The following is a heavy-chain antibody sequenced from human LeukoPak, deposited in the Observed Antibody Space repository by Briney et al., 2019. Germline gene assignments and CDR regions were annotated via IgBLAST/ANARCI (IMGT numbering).Heavy chain of an antibody. J-gene: IGHJ4*02. CDR1: GFTFSSYG. CDR2: ISGSGGST. D-gene: IGHD1-14*01. V-gene: IGHV3-23*01. CDR3: ARRAGIYSHPYDY. Sequence: GGSLRLSCAASGFTFSSYGMSWVRQAPGKGLEWVSAISGSGGSTYYADSVRGRFTISRDNSKNTLYLQMNSLRAEDTAVYYCARRAGIYSHPYDYWGQGTLVTVSS.